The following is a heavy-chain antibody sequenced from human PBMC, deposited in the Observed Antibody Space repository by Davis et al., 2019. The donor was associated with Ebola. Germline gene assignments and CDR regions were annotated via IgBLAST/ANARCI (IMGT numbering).Heavy chain of an antibody. Sequence: SQTLSLTCAVSGGSISSGGYSWSWIRQPPGKGLEWIGYIYHSGSTYYNPSLKSRVTISVDTSKNQFSLKLNSVTAADSAVYYCARGQYHYDRTGYHPDDYFDYWGQETLVTVSS. CDR1: GGSISSGGYS. CDR2: IYHSGST. CDR3: ARGQYHYDRTGYHPDDYFDY. D-gene: IGHD3-22*01. J-gene: IGHJ4*02. V-gene: IGHV4-30-2*01.